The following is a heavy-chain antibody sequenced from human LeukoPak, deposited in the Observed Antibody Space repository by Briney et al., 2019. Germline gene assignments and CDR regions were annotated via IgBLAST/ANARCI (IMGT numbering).Heavy chain of an antibody. J-gene: IGHJ4*02. CDR2: INHSGST. CDR3: ARGIIRGPIAARPRDY. CDR1: GGSFSGYY. D-gene: IGHD6-6*01. Sequence: SETLSLTCAVYGGSFSGYYWSWIRQPPGKGLEWIGEINHSGSTNYNPSLKSRVTISVNTSKNQFSLKLSSVTAADTAVYYCARGIIRGPIAARPRDYWGRGTLVTVSS. V-gene: IGHV4-34*01.